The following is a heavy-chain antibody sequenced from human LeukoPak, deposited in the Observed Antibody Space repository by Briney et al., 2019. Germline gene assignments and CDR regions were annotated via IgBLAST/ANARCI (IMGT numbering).Heavy chain of an antibody. V-gene: IGHV4-34*01. D-gene: IGHD1/OR15-1a*01. CDR3: ARERASNNHDNWFDP. CDR1: GASFNDYY. CDR2: VKHSGSA. J-gene: IGHJ5*02. Sequence: PSETLSLTCAVYGASFNDYYWSWIRHSPTKGLEWIGEVKHSGSAKYNPSLKSRVTISADKSKNQFFLRLSPVAAADSGVYYCARERASNNHDNWFDPWGQGTLVTVSS.